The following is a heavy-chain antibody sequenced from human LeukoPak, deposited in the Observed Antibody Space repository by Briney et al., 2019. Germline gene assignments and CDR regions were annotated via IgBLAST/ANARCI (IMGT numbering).Heavy chain of an antibody. J-gene: IGHJ3*02. D-gene: IGHD3-22*01. V-gene: IGHV4-59*01. CDR1: GGSISGYY. CDR3: ARGTYYYDSSGSDAFDI. CDR2: IYYSGST. Sequence: SETLSLTCTVSGGSISGYYWSWIRQPPGKGLEWIGYIYYSGSTNYNPSLKSRVTISVDTSKNQFSLKLSSVTAADTAVYYCARGTYYYDSSGSDAFDIWGQGTMVTVSS.